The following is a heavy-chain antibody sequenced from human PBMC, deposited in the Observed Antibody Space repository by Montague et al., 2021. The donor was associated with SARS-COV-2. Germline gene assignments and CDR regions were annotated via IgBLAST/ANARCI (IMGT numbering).Heavy chain of an antibody. V-gene: IGHV2-5*01. D-gene: IGHD3-9*01. Sequence: PALVKPTQTLTLTCTFSGFSLSTPNVGVGWIRQPPGKALEWVAVIYSNDEKRYSPSLRNRLTITKDTAKNQVVLSLTYVDPVDTATYYCAHLIRYYDIFTSSRYDYWGQGCQVTVSS. CDR2: IYSNDEK. CDR3: AHLIRYYDIFTSSRYDY. CDR1: GFSLSTPNVG. J-gene: IGHJ4*02.